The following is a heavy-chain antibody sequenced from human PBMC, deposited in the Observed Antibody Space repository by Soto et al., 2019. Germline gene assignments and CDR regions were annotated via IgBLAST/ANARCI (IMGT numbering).Heavy chain of an antibody. J-gene: IGHJ5*02. CDR1: GGTFNSYA. CDR2: IIPIFGTG. D-gene: IGHD2-8*01. CDR3: ARGCTNGVCYGNKYFDP. V-gene: IGHV1-69*12. Sequence: QVQLVQSGAEVKRPGSSVKVSCKASGGTFNSYAISWVRQAPGQGLEWVGGIIPIFGTGNYAQKFQGRVTITADEFMSTAYMELSNLRSDDTAVYYCARGCTNGVCYGNKYFDPWGQGTLVTVSS.